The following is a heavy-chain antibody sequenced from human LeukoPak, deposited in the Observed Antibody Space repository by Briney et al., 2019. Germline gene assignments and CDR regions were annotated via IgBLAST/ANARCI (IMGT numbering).Heavy chain of an antibody. Sequence: SETLSLTCTVSGGSISSYYWSWIRQPPGKGLECIGYIYYSGTTNYNPSLKSRVTISVDMSKNQFSLKLSSVTAADTAVYYCARHPVDYYGSGSYFDYWGQGTLVTVSS. CDR2: IYYSGTT. CDR1: GGSISSYY. J-gene: IGHJ4*02. D-gene: IGHD3-10*01. V-gene: IGHV4-59*08. CDR3: ARHPVDYYGSGSYFDY.